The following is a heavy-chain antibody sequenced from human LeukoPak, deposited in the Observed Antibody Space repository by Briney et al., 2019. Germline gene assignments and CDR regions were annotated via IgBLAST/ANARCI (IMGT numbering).Heavy chain of an antibody. Sequence: GASVKVSCKASVYTFTSYDISWVRQAPGQGLEWMGWISPYNGNTNYAQKLQGRVTMTTDTSTSTAYMELRSLRSDDTAVYYCARGDFWSGYSGYYFDYWGQGNPGHRLL. D-gene: IGHD3-3*01. V-gene: IGHV1-18*01. CDR1: VYTFTSYD. CDR3: ARGDFWSGYSGYYFDY. CDR2: ISPYNGNT. J-gene: IGHJ4*02.